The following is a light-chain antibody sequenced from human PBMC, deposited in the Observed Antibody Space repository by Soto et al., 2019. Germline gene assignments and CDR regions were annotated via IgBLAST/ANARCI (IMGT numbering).Light chain of an antibody. J-gene: IGLJ2*01. CDR1: SSDVGGHKY. CDR3: ASYAGSNNFVV. Sequence: QSALTQPPTASGSPGQSVTISCTGTSSDVGGHKYVPWYQQHPGKAPKLVIYEVDERPSGVPDRFSGSKSGNTASLTVSGLQAEDEADYYCASYAGSNNFVVFGGGTKLTVL. CDR2: EVD. V-gene: IGLV2-8*01.